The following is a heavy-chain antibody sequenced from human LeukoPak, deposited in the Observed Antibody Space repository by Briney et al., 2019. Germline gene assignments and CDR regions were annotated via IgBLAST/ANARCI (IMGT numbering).Heavy chain of an antibody. CDR3: ARARLFGVVITTFDI. V-gene: IGHV3-64*01. Sequence: GGSLRLSCAASGFTFSGYAMHWVRQAPGKGLEYVSAISTNGGTIYYANSVKGRFTVSRDNSKNTLYLQMGSLRAEDMAVYYCARARLFGVVITTFDIWGQGTMVTVSS. J-gene: IGHJ3*02. CDR1: GFTFSGYA. D-gene: IGHD3-3*01. CDR2: ISTNGGTI.